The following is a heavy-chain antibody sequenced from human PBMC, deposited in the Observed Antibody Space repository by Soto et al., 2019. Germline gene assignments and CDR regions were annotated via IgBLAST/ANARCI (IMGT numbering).Heavy chain of an antibody. Sequence: QVQLQESGPGLVKPSETLSLTCTVSGGSISSYYWSWIRQPPGKGLEWIGYIYYSGSTNSNPSLKSRVTISVDTSMHHFSLKLRSVTAADTAVYYCARDRLDILTGYEYGMDVWGRGTTVTVSS. V-gene: IGHV4-59*01. CDR2: IYYSGST. J-gene: IGHJ6*02. CDR3: ARDRLDILTGYEYGMDV. D-gene: IGHD3-9*01. CDR1: GGSISSYY.